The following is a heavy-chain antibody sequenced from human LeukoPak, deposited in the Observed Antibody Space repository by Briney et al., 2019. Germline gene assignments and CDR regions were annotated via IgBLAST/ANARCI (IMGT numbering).Heavy chain of an antibody. CDR3: AKGAEYYDSLTGYYYYYGMDV. CDR2: ISGSGGIT. Sequence: GGSQRLSCAASGITFGRFAMHWVRQAPGKGLEWVSGISGSGGITNYADSVKGRFTISRDNSKNTLYLQMNSLRAEDTAVYFCAKGAEYYDSLTGYYYYYGMDVWGQGTTVTVSS. V-gene: IGHV3-23*01. CDR1: GITFGRFA. J-gene: IGHJ6*02. D-gene: IGHD3-9*01.